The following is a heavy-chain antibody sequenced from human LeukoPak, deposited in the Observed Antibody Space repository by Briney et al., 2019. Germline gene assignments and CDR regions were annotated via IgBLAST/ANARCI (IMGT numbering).Heavy chain of an antibody. CDR1: GASISSGSYY. D-gene: IGHD1-26*01. CDR2: ISTSGST. J-gene: IGHJ4*02. V-gene: IGHV4-61*02. Sequence: PSETLSLTCTVSGASISSGSYYWSWIRQPAGKGLEWIGRISTSGSTNYNPSLKSRVTISADTSKNQFSLDLSSVTAADSAVYYCARAVGATNFDYWGQGTLVTVSS. CDR3: ARAVGATNFDY.